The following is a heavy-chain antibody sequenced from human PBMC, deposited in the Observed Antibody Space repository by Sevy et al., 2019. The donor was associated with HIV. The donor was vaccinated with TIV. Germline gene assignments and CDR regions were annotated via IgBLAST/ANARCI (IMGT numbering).Heavy chain of an antibody. CDR1: GFTFSSYA. CDR2: ISGSGGST. V-gene: IGHV3-23*01. CDR3: AKDLLRGYDYVWGSYPYGAFDI. J-gene: IGHJ3*02. Sequence: GGSLRLSCAASGFTFSSYAMSWVRQAPGKGLEWVSAISGSGGSTYYADSVKGRFTISRDTSKNTLYLQMNSLRAEDTAVYYCAKDLLRGYDYVWGSYPYGAFDIWGQGTMVTVSS. D-gene: IGHD3-16*01.